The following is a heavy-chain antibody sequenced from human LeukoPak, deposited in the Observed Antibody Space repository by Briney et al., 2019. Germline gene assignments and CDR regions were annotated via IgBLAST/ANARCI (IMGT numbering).Heavy chain of an antibody. J-gene: IGHJ6*02. CDR2: ISYDGSNK. V-gene: IGHV3-30*18. CDR1: GFTFSSYG. CDR3: AKDKATMVRGVSSYYGMDV. Sequence: PGRSVRLSCAASGFTFSSYGMHWVRQAPGKGLEWVAVISYDGSNKYYADSVKGRFTISRDNSKNTLYLQMNSLRAEDTAVYYCAKDKATMVRGVSSYYGMDVWGQGTTVTVSS. D-gene: IGHD3-10*01.